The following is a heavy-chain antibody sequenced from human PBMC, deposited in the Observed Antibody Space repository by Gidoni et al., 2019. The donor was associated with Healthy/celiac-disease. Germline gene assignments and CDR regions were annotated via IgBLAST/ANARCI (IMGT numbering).Heavy chain of an antibody. V-gene: IGHV4-34*01. CDR3: ARGEDIVVVPGAIPRVGWFDP. D-gene: IGHD2-2*01. CDR2: INYSGST. Sequence: VQLQQWGAGLLKPSATLSLPCAVYGRSLISYYCSWIRQPPGKGLEWIGEINYSGSTTSNPSLKSRVTISVDTSKNQFSLKLSSVTAADTAVYYCARGEDIVVVPGAIPRVGWFDPWGQGTLVTVSS. CDR1: GRSLISYY. J-gene: IGHJ5*02.